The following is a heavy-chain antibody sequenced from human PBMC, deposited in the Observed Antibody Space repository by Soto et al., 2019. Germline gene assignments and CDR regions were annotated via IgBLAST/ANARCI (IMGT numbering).Heavy chain of an antibody. CDR2: INPAGGTT. D-gene: IGHD2-21*02. CDR3: ALKVVTYYDN. J-gene: IGHJ4*02. Sequence: QVQLVQSGAEVKKPGASVRISCRASGYSFTSTYVHWVRQAPGQGPEWMGIINPAGGTTYYAQKFQGRLTITSDTSTDTVFMDLNDLTSEDTAVYFCALKVVTYYDNWGRGTLLTVSS. CDR1: GYSFTSTY. V-gene: IGHV1-46*01.